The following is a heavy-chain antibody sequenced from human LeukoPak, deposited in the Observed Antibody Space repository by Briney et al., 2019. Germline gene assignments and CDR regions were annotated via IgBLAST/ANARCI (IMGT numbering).Heavy chain of an antibody. V-gene: IGHV5-10-1*04. CDR1: GYSFTNYW. CDR2: IDPSDSYT. Sequence: ESLKISCKGSGYSFTNYWINWVRQMPGKGLEWMGRIDPSDSYTNYSPSFQGQVTISADKSISTAYLQWSSLKASDTAMYYCARRLTYDSRAYYCPDYWGQGTLVTVAS. J-gene: IGHJ4*02. CDR3: ARRLTYDSRAYYCPDY. D-gene: IGHD3-22*01.